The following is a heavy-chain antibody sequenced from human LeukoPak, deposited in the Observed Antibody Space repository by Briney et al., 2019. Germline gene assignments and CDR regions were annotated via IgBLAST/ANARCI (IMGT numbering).Heavy chain of an antibody. Sequence: SVKASCKASGGTFSSYAISWVRQAPGQGLEWMGGIIPIFGTANYAQKFQGRVTITADKSTSTAYMELSSLRSEDTAVYYCARGGYSGYGPNWFDPWGQGTLVTVSS. CDR2: IIPIFGTA. D-gene: IGHD5-12*01. V-gene: IGHV1-69*06. CDR1: GGTFSSYA. J-gene: IGHJ5*02. CDR3: ARGGYSGYGPNWFDP.